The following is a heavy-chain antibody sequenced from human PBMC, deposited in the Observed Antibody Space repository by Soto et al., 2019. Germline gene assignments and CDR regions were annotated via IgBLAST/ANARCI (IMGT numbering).Heavy chain of an antibody. V-gene: IGHV4-31*03. D-gene: IGHD3-3*01. CDR3: ARTLVLPWSGYLDY. J-gene: IGHJ4*02. Sequence: SETLSLTCTVSGGSISSGGYYWSWIRQHPGKGLEWIGYIYYSGSTYYNPSLKSRVTISVDTSKNQFSLKLSSVTAADTAVYYCARTLVLPWSGYLDYWGQGTLVTVSS. CDR2: IYYSGST. CDR1: GGSISSGGYY.